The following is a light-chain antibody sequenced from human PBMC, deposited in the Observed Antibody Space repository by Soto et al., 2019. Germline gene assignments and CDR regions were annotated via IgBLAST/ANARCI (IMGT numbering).Light chain of an antibody. CDR1: QSISSW. V-gene: IGKV1-5*03. CDR3: QQYNSYPS. CDR2: KAS. J-gene: IGKJ4*01. Sequence: DIQMTQSPSTLSASVGDRVTITCRASQSISSWLAWYQQKPGKAPKLLIYKASSLESGVPSRFSGSGSGTEFTITISSLQPDDFATYYCQQYNSYPSCGGGTKVEIK.